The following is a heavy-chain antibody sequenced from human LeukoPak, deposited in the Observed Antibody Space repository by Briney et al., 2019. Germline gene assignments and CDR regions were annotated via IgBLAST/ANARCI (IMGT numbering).Heavy chain of an antibody. CDR2: ISGSGGRT. D-gene: IGHD1-26*01. Sequence: GGSLRLSCAASGFTFSDYYMSWIRQAPGKGLEWVSGISGSGGRTYYADSVKGRFTISRDNSKNTLYLQMNSLRAADTAVYYCVKSMGATLFDYWGQGTLVTVSS. CDR1: GFTFSDYY. J-gene: IGHJ4*02. CDR3: VKSMGATLFDY. V-gene: IGHV3-23*01.